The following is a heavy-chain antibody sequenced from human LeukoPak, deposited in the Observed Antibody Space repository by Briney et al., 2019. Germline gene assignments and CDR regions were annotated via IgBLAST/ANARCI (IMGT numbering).Heavy chain of an antibody. Sequence: GRSLRLSCAASGFTFSSYSMNWVRQAPGKGLEWVSSISSSSYIYYADSVKGRFTISRDNAKNSLYLQMNSLRAEDTAVYYYARDAYDSSGLDYWGQGTLVTVSS. J-gene: IGHJ4*02. D-gene: IGHD3-22*01. CDR1: GFTFSSYS. CDR3: ARDAYDSSGLDY. CDR2: ISSSSYI. V-gene: IGHV3-21*01.